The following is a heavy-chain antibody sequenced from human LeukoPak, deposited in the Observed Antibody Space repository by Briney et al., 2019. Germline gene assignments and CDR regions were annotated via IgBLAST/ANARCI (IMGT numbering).Heavy chain of an antibody. V-gene: IGHV3-23*01. CDR1: GFTFSSYA. D-gene: IGHD5-24*01. CDR2: ISGSGGST. CDR3: AKMATSLGHNFDC. Sequence: TGGSLRLSCAASGFTFSSYAMSWVRQAPGKGLEWVSVISGSGGSTYYADSMKGRFTISRDNSKNTLYLQMNSLRAEDTAVYYCAKMATSLGHNFDCWGQGTLVTVSS. J-gene: IGHJ4*02.